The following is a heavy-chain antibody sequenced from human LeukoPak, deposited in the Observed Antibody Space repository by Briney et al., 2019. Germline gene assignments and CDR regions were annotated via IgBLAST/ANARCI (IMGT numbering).Heavy chain of an antibody. J-gene: IGHJ4*02. CDR2: ISWNSGSI. V-gene: IGHV3-9*01. CDR1: GFTFDDYA. Sequence: GGSLRLSCAASGFTFDDYAMHWVRQAPGKGLEWVSGISWNSGSIGYADSVKGRFTISRDNAKNSLYLQMNSLRAEDTAVYYCAKVGYNFGTENYFDYWGQGTLVTVSS. CDR3: AKVGYNFGTENYFDY. D-gene: IGHD5-24*01.